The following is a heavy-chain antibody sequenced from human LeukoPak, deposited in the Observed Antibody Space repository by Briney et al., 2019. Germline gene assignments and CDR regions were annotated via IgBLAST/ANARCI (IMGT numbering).Heavy chain of an antibody. CDR3: ARAPGIRITMVRGVIKIVDY. Sequence: GGSLRLSCAASGFTFSSYAMHWVRQAPGKGLEWVAVISYDGSNKYYADSVKGRFTISRDNSKNTLYLQMNNLRAEDTAVYYCARAPGIRITMVRGVIKIVDYWGQGTLVTVSS. J-gene: IGHJ4*02. CDR2: ISYDGSNK. CDR1: GFTFSSYA. V-gene: IGHV3-30-3*01. D-gene: IGHD3-10*01.